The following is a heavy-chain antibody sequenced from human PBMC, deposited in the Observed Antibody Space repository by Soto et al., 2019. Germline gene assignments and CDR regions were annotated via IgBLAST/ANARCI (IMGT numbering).Heavy chain of an antibody. CDR3: AKERHTEVVYYFDY. J-gene: IGHJ4*02. CDR2: ISFDGSDK. CDR1: GFSFSTYG. V-gene: IGHV3-30*18. Sequence: QVQLVESGGGVVQPGRSLRLSCAASGFSFSTYGMHWVRQAPGKGLEWVAVISFDGSDKYYADSVKGRFTISRDNSKQTLYLQMNSLRPEDTAVYYCAKERHTEVVYYFDYWGQGALVTVSS.